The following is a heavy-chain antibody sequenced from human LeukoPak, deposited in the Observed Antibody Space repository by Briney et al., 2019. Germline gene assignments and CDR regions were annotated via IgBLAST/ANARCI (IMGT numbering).Heavy chain of an antibody. D-gene: IGHD6-19*01. Sequence: PSETLSLTCTVSGGSISSSSYYWGWIRQPPGKGLEWIGSIYYSGSTYYNPSLKSRVTISVDTSKNQFSLKLSSVTAADTALYYCARGVAYSSGGGFDYWGQGTLVTVSS. CDR3: ARGVAYSSGGGFDY. V-gene: IGHV4-39*01. CDR2: IYYSGST. J-gene: IGHJ4*02. CDR1: GGSISSSSYY.